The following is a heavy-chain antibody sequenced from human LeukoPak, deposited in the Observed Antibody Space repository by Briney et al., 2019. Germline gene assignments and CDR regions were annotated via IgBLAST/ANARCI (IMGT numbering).Heavy chain of an antibody. CDR1: GFTVSSNY. J-gene: IGHJ4*02. D-gene: IGHD3-3*01. CDR3: ARRDNDFWSGYTR. CDR2: IYSGGST. V-gene: IGHV3-53*01. Sequence: GGSLRLSCAAYGFTVSSNYMSWVRQAPGKGLEWVSIIYSGGSTFYADSVKGRFTISRDNSKNTLYLQMNSLRAEDTAVYYCARRDNDFWSGYTRWGQGTLVTVSS.